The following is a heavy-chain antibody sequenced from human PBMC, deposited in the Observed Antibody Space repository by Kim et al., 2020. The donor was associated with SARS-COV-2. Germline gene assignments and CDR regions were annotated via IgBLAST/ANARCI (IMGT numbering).Heavy chain of an antibody. CDR3: ARDPHEYGGNANWYFDL. V-gene: IGHV3-21*01. Sequence: VKGRFPISRDNAKNSLYLQMNSLRAEDTAVYYCARDPHEYGGNANWYFDLWGRGTLVTVSS. D-gene: IGHD2-15*01. J-gene: IGHJ2*01.